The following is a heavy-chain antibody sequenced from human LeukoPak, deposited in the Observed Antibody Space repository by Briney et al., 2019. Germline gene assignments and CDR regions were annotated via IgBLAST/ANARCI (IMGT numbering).Heavy chain of an antibody. V-gene: IGHV3-30-3*01. D-gene: IGHD3-22*01. Sequence: PGGSLRLSCAASGFTFSSYAMHWVRQAPGKGLEWVAVISYDGSNKYYADSVKGRFTISRDNSKNTLYLQMNSLRAEDTAVYYCARDGGRYYDRSGYYWGYYFDSWGRGILVTVST. CDR3: ARDGGRYYDRSGYYWGYYFDS. CDR1: GFTFSSYA. CDR2: ISYDGSNK. J-gene: IGHJ4*02.